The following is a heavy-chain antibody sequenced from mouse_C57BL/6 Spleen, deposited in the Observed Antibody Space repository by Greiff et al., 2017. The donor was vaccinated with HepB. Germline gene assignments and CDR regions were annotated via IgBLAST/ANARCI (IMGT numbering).Heavy chain of an antibody. CDR3: ARPVTTVVAPYYAMDY. CDR1: GYTFTSYW. D-gene: IGHD1-1*01. Sequence: QVQLQQPGAELVKPGASVKLSCKASGYTFTSYWMHWVKQRPGQGLEWIGMIHPKSGSTNYNEKFKSKATLTVDKSSSTAYMQLSSLTSEDSAVYYCARPVTTVVAPYYAMDYWGQGTSVTVSS. V-gene: IGHV1-64*01. J-gene: IGHJ4*01. CDR2: IHPKSGST.